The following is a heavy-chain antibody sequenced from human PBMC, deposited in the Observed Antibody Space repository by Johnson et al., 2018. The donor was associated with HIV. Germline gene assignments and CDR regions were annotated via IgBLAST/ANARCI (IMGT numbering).Heavy chain of an antibody. CDR3: ARDGEYSSSWYRAFDI. D-gene: IGHD6-13*01. J-gene: IGHJ3*02. Sequence: VQLVESGGGLVQPGGSLRLSCAASGFTFSSYWMSWVRQAPGKGLEWVANIKQDGSEKYYVDSVKGRFTISRNNAKNSLYLQMNSRRAEETAVYYCARDGEYSSSWYRAFDIWGQGTMVTVSS. CDR1: GFTFSSYW. CDR2: IKQDGSEK. V-gene: IGHV3-7*05.